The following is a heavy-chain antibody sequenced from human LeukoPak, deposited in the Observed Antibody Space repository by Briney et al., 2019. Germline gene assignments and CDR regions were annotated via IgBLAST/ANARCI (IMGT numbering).Heavy chain of an antibody. J-gene: IGHJ4*02. Sequence: GASVKVSCKASGGTFSSYAISWVRQAPGQGLEWMGGIIPIFCTANYAQKFQGRVTITTDESTSTAYMELSSLRSEDTAVYYCARGKVLLWFGELGVWGQGTLVTVSS. D-gene: IGHD3-10*01. CDR3: ARGKVLLWFGELGV. CDR2: IIPIFCTA. CDR1: GGTFSSYA. V-gene: IGHV1-69*05.